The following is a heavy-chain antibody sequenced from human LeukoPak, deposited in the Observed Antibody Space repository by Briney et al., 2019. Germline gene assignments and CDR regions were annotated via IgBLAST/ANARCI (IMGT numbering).Heavy chain of an antibody. D-gene: IGHD6-13*01. CDR1: GYTFTSYA. CDR3: ARIAAAGQDFDY. Sequence: ASVKVSCKASGYTFTSYAMNWVRQAPGQRLEWMGWINAGNGNTKYSQKFQGRVTITRDTSASTAYMELSSLRSEDTAVYYCARIAAAGQDFDYWGQGTLVTVSS. J-gene: IGHJ4*02. V-gene: IGHV1-3*01. CDR2: INAGNGNT.